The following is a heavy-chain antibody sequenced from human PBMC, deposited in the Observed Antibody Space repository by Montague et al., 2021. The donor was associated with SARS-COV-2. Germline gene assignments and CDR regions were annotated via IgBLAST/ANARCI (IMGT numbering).Heavy chain of an antibody. CDR3: ARLGDGVVPSPILGVGPYYYHNYLDV. CDR2: IHHGGST. J-gene: IGHJ6*03. V-gene: IGHV4-34*01. CDR1: GGSFSTYS. D-gene: IGHD3-10*01. Sequence: SETLSLTCAVHGGSFSTYSWNWIRQPPGKGLEWIGEIHHGGSTNYNPSLKSRVTISADTSKNQFSLKLTSVAAADTAVYYCARLGDGVVPSPILGVGPYYYHNYLDVWGKGTTVTVSS.